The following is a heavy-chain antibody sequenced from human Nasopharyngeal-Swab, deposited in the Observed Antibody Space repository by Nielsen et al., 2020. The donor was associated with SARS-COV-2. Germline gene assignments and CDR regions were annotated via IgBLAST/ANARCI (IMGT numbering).Heavy chain of an antibody. CDR3: ARALPDTYCGGDCYCN. Sequence: GGSLRLSYAASGFTCSSYAMSWVRQAPGKGLEWVSSISSSSSYIYYADSVKGRFTISRDNAKNSLYLQMNSLRAEDTAVYYCARALPDTYCGGDCYCNWGQGTLVTVSS. J-gene: IGHJ4*02. D-gene: IGHD2-21*02. V-gene: IGHV3-21*01. CDR1: GFTCSSYA. CDR2: ISSSSSYI.